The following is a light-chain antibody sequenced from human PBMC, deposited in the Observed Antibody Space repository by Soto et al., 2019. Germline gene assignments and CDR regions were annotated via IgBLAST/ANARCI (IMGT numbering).Light chain of an antibody. CDR2: GAS. CDR1: QSVSSN. J-gene: IGKJ2*01. CDR3: QQYNNWPPYT. V-gene: IGKV3D-15*01. Sequence: EMVMTQSPATLSVSPGERATLSCRASQSVSSNLAWYQQKHGQAPRLLIYGASTRATGIPARFSGSGSGTEFTLTISSLQSEDFAVYYCQQYNNWPPYTFGQGTKLEIK.